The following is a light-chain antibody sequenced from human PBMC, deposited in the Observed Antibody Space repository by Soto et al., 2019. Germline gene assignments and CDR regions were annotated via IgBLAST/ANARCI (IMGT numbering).Light chain of an antibody. J-gene: IGKJ4*01. CDR2: AAS. Sequence: AIRMTQSPSSFSASTGDRVTITCRASQGISSYLAWYQQKPGKAPKLLIYAASTLQSGVPSRFSGSGSGTDFTLTISCLQSEDFATYYCQQLNSYRRTFGGGTKVDIK. CDR1: QGISSY. V-gene: IGKV1-8*01. CDR3: QQLNSYRRT.